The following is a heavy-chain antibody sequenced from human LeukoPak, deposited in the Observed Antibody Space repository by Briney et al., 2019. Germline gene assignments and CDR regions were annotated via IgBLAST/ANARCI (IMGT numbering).Heavy chain of an antibody. J-gene: IGHJ4*02. CDR1: GGSISSFY. D-gene: IGHD6-13*01. V-gene: IGHV4-59*08. CDR2: IQDSGAT. Sequence: SETLSLTCTVSGGSISSFYWSWIRQSPGKGLEWIGYIQDSGATNYNPSLKSRVTISLDTSKNQFSLRLNSVTAADTAVYYCAGDRNTGSWYFYWGQGTLVTVSS. CDR3: AGDRNTGSWYFY.